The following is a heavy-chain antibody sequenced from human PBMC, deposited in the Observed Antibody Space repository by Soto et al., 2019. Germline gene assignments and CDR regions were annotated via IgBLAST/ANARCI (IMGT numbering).Heavy chain of an antibody. J-gene: IGHJ4*02. CDR3: APYIAGTMSPG. CDR1: GGTFSSYT. V-gene: IGHV1-69*02. D-gene: IGHD6-13*01. Sequence: QVQLVQSGAEVKKPGSSVKVSCKASGGTFSSYTISWVRQAPGQGLEWMGRIIPILGIANYAQKFQGRVTITADKSTSTAYMELSSLRSEDTAVYYCAPYIAGTMSPGWGQGTLVTVSS. CDR2: IIPILGIA.